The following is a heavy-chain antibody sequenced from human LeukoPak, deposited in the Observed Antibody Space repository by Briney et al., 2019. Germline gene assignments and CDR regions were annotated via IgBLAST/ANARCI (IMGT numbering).Heavy chain of an antibody. Sequence: GGSLRLSCAASGFTFSTYAMTWVRQAPGKGLEWVSLISGTGGSTYYADSVKGRFTISRDNSKNSLYLQMNSLRVEDTAVYHCARARLAVSGNYFENWGQGTLVTVSS. CDR3: ARARLAVSGNYFEN. D-gene: IGHD6-19*01. CDR1: GFTFSTYA. J-gene: IGHJ4*02. V-gene: IGHV3-23*01. CDR2: ISGTGGST.